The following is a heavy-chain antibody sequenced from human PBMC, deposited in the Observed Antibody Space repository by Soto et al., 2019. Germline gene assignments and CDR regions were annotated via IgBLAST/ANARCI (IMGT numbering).Heavy chain of an antibody. CDR2: IYYSGST. Sequence: SETLSLTCTVSGGSISSSSYYWGWIRQPPGKGLEWIGGIYYSGSTYYNPSLKSRVTISVDTSKNQFSLKLSSVTAADTAVYYCARHQQDSQYYYDSSGYYHVDYWGQGTLVTVSS. D-gene: IGHD3-22*01. CDR1: GGSISSSSYY. CDR3: ARHQQDSQYYYDSSGYYHVDY. J-gene: IGHJ4*02. V-gene: IGHV4-39*01.